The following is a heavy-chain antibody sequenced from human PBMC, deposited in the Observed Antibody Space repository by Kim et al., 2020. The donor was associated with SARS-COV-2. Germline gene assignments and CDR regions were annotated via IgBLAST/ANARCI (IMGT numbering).Heavy chain of an antibody. CDR2: IYYSGST. J-gene: IGHJ4*02. Sequence: SETLSLTCTVSGGSISSGGYYWSWIRQHPGKGLEWIGYIYYSGSTYYNPSLKSRVTISVDTSKNQFSLKLSSVTAADTAVYYCARGIGTRLGGIDYWGQGTLVTVSA. D-gene: IGHD3-10*01. CDR1: GGSISSGGYY. V-gene: IGHV4-31*03. CDR3: ARGIGTRLGGIDY.